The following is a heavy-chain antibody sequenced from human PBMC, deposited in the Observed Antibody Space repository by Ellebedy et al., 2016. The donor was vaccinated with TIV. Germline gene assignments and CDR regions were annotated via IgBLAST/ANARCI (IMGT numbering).Heavy chain of an antibody. CDR1: GYTFIGYY. D-gene: IGHD2-21*02. V-gene: IGHV1-2*02. CDR2: INPNSDGT. J-gene: IGHJ4*02. Sequence: AASVKVSCKASGYTFIGYYMHWVRQAPGQGLEWMGWINPNSDGTKYAQKFQGRVTMTKDTSISTAYMELSRLRSDDTAVYYCARMVTAHFDYWGQGTLVTVSS. CDR3: ARMVTAHFDY.